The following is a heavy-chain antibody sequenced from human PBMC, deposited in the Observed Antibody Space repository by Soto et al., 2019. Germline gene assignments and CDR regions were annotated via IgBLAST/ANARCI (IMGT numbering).Heavy chain of an antibody. CDR3: AKDLRVRLSPYYFDY. CDR2: ISGSGGST. Sequence: GGSLRLSCAASGFTFSSYAMSWVRQAPGKGLEWVSAISGSGGSTYYADSVKGRFTISRDNSKNTLYLQMNSLRAEDTAVYYCAKDLRVRLSPYYFDYWGQGTLVTVSS. V-gene: IGHV3-23*01. D-gene: IGHD2-21*01. CDR1: GFTFSSYA. J-gene: IGHJ4*02.